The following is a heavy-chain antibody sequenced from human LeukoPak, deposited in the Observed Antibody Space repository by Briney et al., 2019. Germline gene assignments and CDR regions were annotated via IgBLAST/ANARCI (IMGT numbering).Heavy chain of an antibody. CDR2: IXSSSSTI. V-gene: IGHV3-48*02. Sequence: IXSSSSTIYYADSVKGRFTISRDNAKNSLYLQMNSLRDEDTAVYYCARDLAVRGVLTYYFDYWGQGTLVTVSS. D-gene: IGHD3-10*01. J-gene: IGHJ4*02. CDR3: ARDLAVRGVLTYYFDY.